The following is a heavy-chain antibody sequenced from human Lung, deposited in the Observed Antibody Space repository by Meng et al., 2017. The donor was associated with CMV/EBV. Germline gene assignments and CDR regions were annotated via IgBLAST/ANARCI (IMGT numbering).Heavy chain of an antibody. CDR1: GGSISSSSHY. D-gene: IGHD6-19*01. CDR3: ATTSSGWFNYFDS. J-gene: IGHJ4*02. Sequence: SETLSLXXTVSGGSISSSSHYWGWIRQPPGKGLEWIATTYYNGGTSYNPSLKSRVTISLDTSKNQFSLKLNSVTAADTAVYYCATTSSGWFNYFDSWGQGXLVTVSS. CDR2: TYYNGGT. V-gene: IGHV4-39*01.